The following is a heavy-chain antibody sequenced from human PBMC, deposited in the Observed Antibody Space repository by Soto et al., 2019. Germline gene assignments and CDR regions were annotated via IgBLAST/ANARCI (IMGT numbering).Heavy chain of an antibody. CDR3: TRCRLEVLPFSGRLNHYYGMDV. CDR2: IRSKVYGGTT. J-gene: IGHJ6*02. V-gene: IGHV3-49*04. CDR1: GFTFGDYA. D-gene: IGHD3-10*02. Sequence: PGGSLRLSCTASGFTFGDYAMSWVRQAPGKGLEWVGFIRSKVYGGTTEYAASVKGRFTISRDDSKSIAYLQMNSLKTEDTAVYFCTRCRLEVLPFSGRLNHYYGMDVWGQGTTVTVSS.